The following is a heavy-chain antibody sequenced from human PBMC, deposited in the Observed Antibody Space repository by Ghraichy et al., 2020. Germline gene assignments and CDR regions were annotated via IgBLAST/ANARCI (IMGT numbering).Heavy chain of an antibody. Sequence: AGSLRLSCAASGFTLSSFSMNWVRQAPGKGLEWVASISSYSTYIYHGDSVKGRFTISRDNAKNSLYLQMNSLRAEDMAVYYCARAVVPNDACDIWGQGTMVTVSS. CDR3: ARAVVPNDACDI. CDR2: ISSYSTYI. V-gene: IGHV3-21*01. CDR1: GFTLSSFS. J-gene: IGHJ3*02.